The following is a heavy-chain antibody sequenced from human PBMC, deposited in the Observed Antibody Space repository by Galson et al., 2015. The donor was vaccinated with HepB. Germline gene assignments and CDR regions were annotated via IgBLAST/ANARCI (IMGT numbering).Heavy chain of an antibody. D-gene: IGHD3-10*01. V-gene: IGHV3-7*03. CDR2: IKRDGTEK. CDR1: GFTFSGHW. J-gene: IGHJ3*01. CDR3: ARDSRSCQTSACRGEAFDV. Sequence: SLRLSCAASGFTFSGHWMSWIRQAPGKGLEWVANIKRDGTEKYYADSVKGRFTISRDNSQNSLFLQMNSLRAEDTAVYYCARDSRSCQTSACRGEAFDVWGQGASVSVSA.